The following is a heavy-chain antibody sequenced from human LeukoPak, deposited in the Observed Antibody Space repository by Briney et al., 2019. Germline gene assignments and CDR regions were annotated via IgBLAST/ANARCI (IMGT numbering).Heavy chain of an antibody. D-gene: IGHD3-3*01. V-gene: IGHV1-2*02. CDR3: ARAAVSGDFWSGYALGY. CDR2: INPNSGGT. J-gene: IGHJ4*02. Sequence: ASVKVSCKASGYTFTGYYMHWVRQAPGQGLEWMGWINPNSGGTNYAQKFQGRVTMTRDTSISTAYMELSRLRSDDTAVYYCARAAVSGDFWSGYALGYWGQGTLVTVSS. CDR1: GYTFTGYY.